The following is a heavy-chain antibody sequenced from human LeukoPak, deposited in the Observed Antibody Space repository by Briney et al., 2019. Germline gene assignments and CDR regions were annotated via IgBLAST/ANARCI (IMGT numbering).Heavy chain of an antibody. CDR2: INTISGAT. D-gene: IGHD6-13*01. V-gene: IGHV1-2*02. Sequence: ASVKVSCKASGYTFTDYSIHWVRQAPGQGLEWMGWINTISGATNYAQKFQGRVTMTRDTSISTAYMELSRLRSDDTAVYYCARDFYDWYSSSWYGWFDPWGQGTLVTVSS. J-gene: IGHJ5*02. CDR3: ARDFYDWYSSSWYGWFDP. CDR1: GYTFTDYS.